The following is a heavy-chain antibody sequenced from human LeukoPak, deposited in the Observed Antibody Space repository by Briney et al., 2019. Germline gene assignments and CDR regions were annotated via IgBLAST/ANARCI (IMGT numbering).Heavy chain of an antibody. CDR1: AFTFSSYA. Sequence: GGSLRLSCAASAFTFSSYAMHWVRQAPGKGLEWVAVTSYDESTKHYADSAKGRFTISRDNYKNTLYLQMNSRRADETAVYYCARESKWLLTFDLWGQGTLGTVSS. V-gene: IGHV3-30-3*01. CDR2: TSYDESTK. D-gene: IGHD6-19*01. J-gene: IGHJ4*02. CDR3: ARESKWLLTFDL.